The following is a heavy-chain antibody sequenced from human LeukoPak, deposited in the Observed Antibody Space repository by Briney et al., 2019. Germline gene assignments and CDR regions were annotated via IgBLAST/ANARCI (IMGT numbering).Heavy chain of an antibody. CDR3: ARGGY. D-gene: IGHD2-15*01. CDR2: IKQDGSEK. V-gene: IGHV3-7*01. J-gene: IGHJ4*02. Sequence: PGGSLRLSCAGSGFTFSDYWMTWVRQAPGKGLEWVANIKQDGSEKYYVNSVKGRFTISRDNAKNSLYLQMNSLRAEDTAVYYCARGGYWGQGTLVTVSS. CDR1: GFTFSDYW.